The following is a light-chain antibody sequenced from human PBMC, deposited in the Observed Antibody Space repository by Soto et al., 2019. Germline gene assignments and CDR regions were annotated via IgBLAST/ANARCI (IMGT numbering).Light chain of an antibody. CDR3: QRYSSAPRT. V-gene: IGKV1-27*01. Sequence: EIQMTQSPSSLSASVGDRVTITCRASQGISHYLAWYQQKPGKPPTLLMYGASTLQSGVPSRFSGSGSGTDFTLTISSLQPEDVAVYYCQRYSSAPRTFGQGTKVDIK. CDR1: QGISHY. J-gene: IGKJ1*01. CDR2: GAS.